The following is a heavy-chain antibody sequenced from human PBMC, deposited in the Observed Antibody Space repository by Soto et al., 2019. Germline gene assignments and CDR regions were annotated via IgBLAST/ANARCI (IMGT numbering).Heavy chain of an antibody. V-gene: IGHV3-30*19. CDR1: GFTFRSYV. J-gene: IGHJ1*01. CDR2: TSYDGSDK. D-gene: IGHD3-16*01. Sequence: QVQLVESGGGVVQPGTSLRVSCVGSGFTFRSYVIHWVRQAPGKGREWVALTSYDGSDKYYGDSGRGRFTISRDNSRNTVDLQMDSLSLEDTALYSCARWGTTGGLDVWGQGTLVSVSS. CDR3: ARWGTTGGLDV.